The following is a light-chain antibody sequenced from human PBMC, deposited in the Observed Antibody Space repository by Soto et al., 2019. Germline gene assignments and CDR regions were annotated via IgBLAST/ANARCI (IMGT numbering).Light chain of an antibody. V-gene: IGKV1-5*03. CDR2: KAS. CDR1: QSISSW. CDR3: QQYNSYQYT. Sequence: DIQMTQSPSTLSACVGDRVTITCRASQSISSWLAWYQQKPGKAPKLLIYKASSLESGVPSRFSGSGSGTEFTLTISSLQPDDFATYYCQQYNSYQYTFGQGTKLEIK. J-gene: IGKJ2*01.